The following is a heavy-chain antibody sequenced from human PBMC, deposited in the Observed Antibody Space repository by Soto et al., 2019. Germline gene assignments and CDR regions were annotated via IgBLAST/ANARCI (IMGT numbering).Heavy chain of an antibody. CDR3: AKERSYYDFWSGSHAFDY. V-gene: IGHV3-23*01. D-gene: IGHD3-3*01. J-gene: IGHJ4*02. Sequence: PEGSLRLSCAASGFTFSSYAMSWVRQAPGKGLEWVSAISGSGGSTYYADSVKGRFTISRDNSKNTLYLQMNSLRAEDTAVYYCAKERSYYDFWSGSHAFDYWGQGTLVTVSS. CDR1: GFTFSSYA. CDR2: ISGSGGST.